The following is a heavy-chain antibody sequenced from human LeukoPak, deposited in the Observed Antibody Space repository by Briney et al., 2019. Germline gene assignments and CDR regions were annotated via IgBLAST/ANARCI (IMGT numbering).Heavy chain of an antibody. D-gene: IGHD2-2*01. CDR3: AREVAVPAAYYYYYYMDV. J-gene: IGHJ6*03. Sequence: SETLSLTCTVSGGSISSYYWSWIRQPPGKGLEWIGYIYYSGSTNYNPSLKSRVTMSVDTSKNQFSLKLSSVTAADTAVYYCAREVAVPAAYYYYYYMDVWGKGTTVTVSS. CDR2: IYYSGST. CDR1: GGSISSYY. V-gene: IGHV4-59*12.